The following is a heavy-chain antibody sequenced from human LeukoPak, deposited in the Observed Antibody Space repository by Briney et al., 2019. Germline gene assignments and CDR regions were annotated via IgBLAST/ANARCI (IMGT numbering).Heavy chain of an antibody. V-gene: IGHV4-34*01. CDR2: INHSGST. CDR1: GGSFSGYY. J-gene: IGHJ1*01. CDR3: ARSGWVYYDVFWGPFQH. D-gene: IGHD3-3*01. Sequence: SETLSLTCAVYGGSFSGYYWSWIRQPPGKGLEWIGEINHSGSTNYNPSLKSRVTISVDTSKNQFSLKLSSVTAADTAVYYCARSGWVYYDVFWGPFQHWGQGTLVTVSS.